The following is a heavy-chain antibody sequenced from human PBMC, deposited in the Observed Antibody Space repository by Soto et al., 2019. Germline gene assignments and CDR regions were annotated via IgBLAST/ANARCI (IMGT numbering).Heavy chain of an antibody. CDR2: IYSGGST. Sequence: EVQLVESGGGLVQPGGSLRLSCAASGVTVSSNYMSWVRQAPGKGLEWVSVIYSGGSTYYADSVKGRFTISRDNSKNTLYLQMTSLRAEDTAVYYCARHAYNYGGGYFDYWGQGTLVTVSS. V-gene: IGHV3-66*04. J-gene: IGHJ4*02. D-gene: IGHD5-18*01. CDR1: GVTVSSNY. CDR3: ARHAYNYGGGYFDY.